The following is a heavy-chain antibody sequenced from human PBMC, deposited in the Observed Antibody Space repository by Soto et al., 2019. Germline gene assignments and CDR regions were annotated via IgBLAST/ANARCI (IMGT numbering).Heavy chain of an antibody. V-gene: IGHV3-21*01. CDR1: GFTFSSYS. D-gene: IGHD5-12*01. J-gene: IGHJ4*02. Sequence: EVQLVESGGGLVKPGGSLRLSCAASGFTFSSYSMNWVRQAPGKGLEWVSSISSSSSYIYYADSVKGRFTISRDNAKNPPYPQMNSLRAEDTAVYYWAREGSKYSGYDFDYWGQGTLVTVSS. CDR2: ISSSSSYI. CDR3: AREGSKYSGYDFDY.